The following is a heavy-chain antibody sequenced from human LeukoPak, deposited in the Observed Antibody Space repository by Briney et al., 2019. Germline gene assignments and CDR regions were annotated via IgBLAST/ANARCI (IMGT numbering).Heavy chain of an antibody. V-gene: IGHV1-69*01. CDR3: ARALGAPDQLLGTHYYGMDV. D-gene: IGHD2-2*01. Sequence: ASVKVSCKASGGTFSSYAISWVRQAPGQGLEWMGGIIPIFGTANYAQKFQGRVTITADESTSTAYMELGSLRSEDTAVYYCARALGAPDQLLGTHYYGMDVWGKGTTVTVSS. J-gene: IGHJ6*04. CDR1: GGTFSSYA. CDR2: IIPIFGTA.